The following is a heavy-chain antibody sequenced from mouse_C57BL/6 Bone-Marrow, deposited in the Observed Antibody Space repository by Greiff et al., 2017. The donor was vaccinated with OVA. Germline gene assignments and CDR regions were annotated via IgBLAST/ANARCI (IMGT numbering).Heavy chain of an antibody. CDR1: GYTFTSYW. CDR3: ARAGTAPDV. J-gene: IGHJ1*03. D-gene: IGHD4-1*01. CDR2: IHPNSGST. V-gene: IGHV1-64*01. Sequence: VQLQQPGAELVKPGASVKLSCKASGYTFTSYWMHWVKQRPGQGLEWIGMIHPNSGSTNYNEKFKSKGTLTVDKSSSTAYMQLSSLTSEDSAVYYCARAGTAPDVWGTGTTVTVSS.